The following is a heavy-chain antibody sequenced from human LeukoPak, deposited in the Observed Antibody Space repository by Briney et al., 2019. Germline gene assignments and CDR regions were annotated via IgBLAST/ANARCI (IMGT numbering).Heavy chain of an antibody. D-gene: IGHD3-3*01. CDR3: ARDSRVYDFWSGYSVPDAFDI. Sequence: GASVKVSCKASGYTFTSYGICWVRQAPGQGLEWMGWISAYNGNTNYAQKLQGRVTMTTDTSTSTAYMELRSLRSDDTAVYYCARDSRVYDFWSGYSVPDAFDIWGQGTMVTVSS. V-gene: IGHV1-18*01. J-gene: IGHJ3*02. CDR2: ISAYNGNT. CDR1: GYTFTSYG.